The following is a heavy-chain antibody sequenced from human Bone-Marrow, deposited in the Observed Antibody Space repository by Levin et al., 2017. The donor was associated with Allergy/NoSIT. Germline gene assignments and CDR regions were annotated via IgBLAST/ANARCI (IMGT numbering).Heavy chain of an antibody. CDR3: GTESSDDSRYFDS. CDR1: GGTFSSYV. CDR2: IIPVFGSA. V-gene: IGHV1-69*13. D-gene: IGHD3-22*01. J-gene: IGHJ4*01. Sequence: SVKVSCKVSGGTFSSYVISWVRRAPGQGLEWLGGIIPVFGSATYAQKFQGRVTIGADESTSTAYMHLSSLRSEDTAVYYCGTESSDDSRYFDSWGQGTLVTVSS.